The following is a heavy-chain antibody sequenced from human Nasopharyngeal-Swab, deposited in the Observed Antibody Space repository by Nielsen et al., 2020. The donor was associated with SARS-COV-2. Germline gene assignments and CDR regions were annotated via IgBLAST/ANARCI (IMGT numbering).Heavy chain of an antibody. CDR2: INHSGST. J-gene: IGHJ4*02. CDR3: ARGHCSSTSCYPRPFDY. Sequence: WIRQPPGKGLEWIGEINHSGSTNYNPSLKSRVTISVDTSKNQFSLKLSSVTAADMAVYYCARGHCSSTSCYPRPFDYWGQGTLVTVSS. V-gene: IGHV4-34*01. D-gene: IGHD2-2*01.